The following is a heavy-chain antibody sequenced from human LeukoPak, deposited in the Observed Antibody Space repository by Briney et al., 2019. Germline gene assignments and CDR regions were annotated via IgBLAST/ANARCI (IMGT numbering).Heavy chain of an antibody. J-gene: IGHJ4*02. Sequence: GGSLRLSCAASGFTVSNNYMTWVRQAPGKGLEWVSLISNGGSPYYTDSVKGRFTISRDNSKNTLFLQMNSLRAEDTAVYYCVRGFRGYSFDYWGQGTLVTVSS. CDR2: ISNGGSP. V-gene: IGHV3-53*01. CDR3: VRGFRGYSFDY. CDR1: GFTVSNNY.